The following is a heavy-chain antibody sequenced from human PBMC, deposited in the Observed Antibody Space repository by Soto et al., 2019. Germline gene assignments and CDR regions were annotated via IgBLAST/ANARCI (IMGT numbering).Heavy chain of an antibody. CDR1: GGSISRYY. CDR2: IYTSGST. CDR3: ARDNHGYSGYDSSGRFDP. V-gene: IGHV4-4*07. Sequence: SETLSLTCTVSGGSISRYYWSWIRQPAGKGLEWIGRIYTSGSTNYNPSLKSRVTMSVDTSKNQFSLKLSSVTAADTAVYYCARDNHGYSGYDSSGRFDPWGQGTLVTVS. J-gene: IGHJ5*02. D-gene: IGHD5-12*01.